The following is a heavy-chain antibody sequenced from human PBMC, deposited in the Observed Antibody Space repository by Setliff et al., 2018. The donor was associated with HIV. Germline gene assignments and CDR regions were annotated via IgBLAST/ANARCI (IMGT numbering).Heavy chain of an antibody. Sequence: GGSLRLSCAASGFTFNTYWMTWVRQAPGKGLEWVANMNQNGGDKNYVGSVRGRFTISRDNAKSSLYLQMNSLRAEDTAVYYCAKAPLTIVATGGEDCWGQGTLVTVSS. J-gene: IGHJ4*02. D-gene: IGHD6-13*01. CDR1: GFTFNTYW. V-gene: IGHV3-7*03. CDR2: MNQNGGDK. CDR3: AKAPLTIVATGGEDC.